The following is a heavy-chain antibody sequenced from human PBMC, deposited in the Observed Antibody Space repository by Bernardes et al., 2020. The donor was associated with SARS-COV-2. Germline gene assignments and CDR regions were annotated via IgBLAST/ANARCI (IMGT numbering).Heavy chain of an antibody. CDR1: GGSISSGSYY. CDR3: AREGSWFYYFDY. CDR2: IYTSGST. J-gene: IGHJ4*02. V-gene: IGHV4-61*02. D-gene: IGHD6-13*01. Sequence: SETLSLTCTVSGGSISSGSYYWSWIRQPAGKGLEWIGRIYTSGSTNYNPSLKSRVTISVDTSKNQFSLKLSSVTAADTAVYYCAREGSWFYYFDYWGQGTLVTVSS.